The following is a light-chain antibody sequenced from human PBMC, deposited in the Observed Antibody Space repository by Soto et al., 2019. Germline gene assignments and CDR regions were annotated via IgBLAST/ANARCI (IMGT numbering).Light chain of an antibody. J-gene: IGKJ1*01. CDR2: GAS. V-gene: IGKV3-15*01. Sequence: EIVMTQSPATLSVSPGERATLSCRASQGVDSKLAWYQQKPGQGPRLLIYGASSRATGIPARFSGSGSGTEFTLTISSLQSEDFAVYYCQHYSTWLWTFGQGTKVEIK. CDR3: QHYSTWLWT. CDR1: QGVDSK.